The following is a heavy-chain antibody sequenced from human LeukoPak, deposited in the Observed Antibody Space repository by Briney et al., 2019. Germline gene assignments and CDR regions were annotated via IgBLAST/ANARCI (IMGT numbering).Heavy chain of an antibody. D-gene: IGHD3-3*01. CDR1: GFTFSSYS. V-gene: IGHV3-21*01. CDR3: ARDYAFWSGHSEGAFDI. J-gene: IGHJ3*02. CDR2: ISSSSSYI. Sequence: PGGSLRLSCAASGFTFSSYSMNWVRQAPGKGLEWVSSISSSSSYIYYADSVKGRFTISRDNARNSLYLQMNSLRAEDTAVYYCARDYAFWSGHSEGAFDIWGQGTMVTVSS.